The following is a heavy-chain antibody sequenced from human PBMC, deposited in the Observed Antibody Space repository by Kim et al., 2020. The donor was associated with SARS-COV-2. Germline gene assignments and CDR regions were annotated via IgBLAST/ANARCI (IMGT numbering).Heavy chain of an antibody. J-gene: IGHJ4*02. D-gene: IGHD5-18*01. CDR3: ARVSTDTAMAHFDY. CDR2: IYYSGST. Sequence: SETLSLTCTVSGGSISSGDYYWSWIRQPPGKGLEWIGYIYYSGSTYYNPSLKSRVTISVDTSKNQFSLKLSSVTAADTAVYYCARVSTDTAMAHFDYWGQGTLVTVSS. CDR1: GGSISSGDYY. V-gene: IGHV4-30-4*01.